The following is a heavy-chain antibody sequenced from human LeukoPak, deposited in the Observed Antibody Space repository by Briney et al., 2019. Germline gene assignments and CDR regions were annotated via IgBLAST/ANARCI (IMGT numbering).Heavy chain of an antibody. V-gene: IGHV3-48*02. CDR3: ARDQGSGSYQGTDFDP. CDR1: GLTFSSYS. D-gene: IGHD1-26*01. J-gene: IGHJ5*02. Sequence: GGSLRLSCAASGLTFSSYSMNLVRQAPGKGLEWVSYISSSGSTIYYADSVKGRFTISRDNAKNSLYLQMNSLRDEDTAVYYCARDQGSGSYQGTDFDPWGQGTLVTVSS. CDR2: ISSSGSTI.